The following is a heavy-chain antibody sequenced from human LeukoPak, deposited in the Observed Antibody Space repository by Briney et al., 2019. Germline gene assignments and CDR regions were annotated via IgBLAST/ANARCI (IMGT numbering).Heavy chain of an antibody. J-gene: IGHJ4*02. CDR3: ARSRTAYYNVYAAF. CDR1: GFTFISYW. D-gene: IGHD1-26*01. Sequence: GGSLRLSCVASGFTFISYWMSWFRQAPGKGLEWVANIKEDGSEKYYADYVKVRFTISRDNAKNSLSLQMSSLRDEDTAVFYCARSRTAYYNVYAAFWGQGTLVTVSS. V-gene: IGHV3-7*01. CDR2: IKEDGSEK.